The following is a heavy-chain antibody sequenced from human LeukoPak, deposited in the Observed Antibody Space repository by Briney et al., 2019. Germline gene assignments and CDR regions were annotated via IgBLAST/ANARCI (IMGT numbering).Heavy chain of an antibody. V-gene: IGHV3-23*01. Sequence: GGSLRLSCAASGFTFRSYAMSWVRQAPGKGLEWVSAISGSGGSTYYADSVKGRFTISRDNSKNTLYIQMNSLRAEDTAVYYCAKDQGDSSGWYEYWGQGTLVTVSS. CDR1: GFTFRSYA. CDR3: AKDQGDSSGWYEY. D-gene: IGHD6-19*01. J-gene: IGHJ4*02. CDR2: ISGSGGST.